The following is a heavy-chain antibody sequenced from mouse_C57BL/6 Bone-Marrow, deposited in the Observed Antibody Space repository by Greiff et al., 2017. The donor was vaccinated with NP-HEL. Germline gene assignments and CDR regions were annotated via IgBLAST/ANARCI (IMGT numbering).Heavy chain of an antibody. CDR2: ISNLAYSI. Sequence: EVKVVESGGGLVQPGGSLKLSCAASGFTFSDYGMAWVRQAPRKGPEWVAFISNLAYSIYYADTVTGRFTISRENAKHTLYLEMSSLRSEDTSMYYCARRKVYYDYDVDWYFDVWGTGTTVTVSS. V-gene: IGHV5-15*04. D-gene: IGHD2-4*01. J-gene: IGHJ1*03. CDR3: ARRKVYYDYDVDWYFDV. CDR1: GFTFSDYG.